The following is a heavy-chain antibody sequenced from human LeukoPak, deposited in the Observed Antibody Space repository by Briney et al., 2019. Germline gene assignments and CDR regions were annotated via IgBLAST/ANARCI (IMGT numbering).Heavy chain of an antibody. CDR1: GGSIGYNY. D-gene: IGHD1-14*01. V-gene: IGHV4-59*13. J-gene: IGHJ4*02. CDR3: AGYDHTNYLAY. Sequence: SVTLSLTCTVSGGSIGYNYWNWIRQSPERGLEWIGYISSSGSIDYTPSLRSRVTMSLDTSKNHLSLNLRSVSAADTAIYYCAGYDHTNYLAYWGQGILVTVSS. CDR2: ISSSGSI.